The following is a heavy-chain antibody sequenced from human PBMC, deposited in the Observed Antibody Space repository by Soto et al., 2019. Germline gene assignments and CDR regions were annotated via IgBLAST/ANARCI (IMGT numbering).Heavy chain of an antibody. CDR2: IRQDGSEK. Sequence: EVQLVESGGGLVQPGGSLRLSCAASGFIFSNYWMSWVRQVPGRGLEWLAYIRQDGSEKYYVGSLKGRFIISRDNANSSLYLQMNSLRAEDTAMYYCVRDRGIDALDIWGQGTMVTVSS. CDR3: VRDRGIDALDI. J-gene: IGHJ3*02. CDR1: GFIFSNYW. D-gene: IGHD3-10*01. V-gene: IGHV3-7*05.